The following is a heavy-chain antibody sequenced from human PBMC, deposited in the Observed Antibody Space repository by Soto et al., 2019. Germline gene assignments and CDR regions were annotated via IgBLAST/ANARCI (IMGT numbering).Heavy chain of an antibody. D-gene: IGHD6-13*01. CDR3: VKDESINWYSGHFRH. V-gene: IGHV3-9*01. Sequence: PGGSLRLSCAASGFPFDDYAMHWVRQVPGKGLEWVSGINWNSGSIGYADSVKGRFTISRDNAKNSLHLQMNSLRAEDTAFYYCVKDESINWYSGHFRHWGQGTLVTVSS. CDR2: INWNSGSI. CDR1: GFPFDDYA. J-gene: IGHJ1*01.